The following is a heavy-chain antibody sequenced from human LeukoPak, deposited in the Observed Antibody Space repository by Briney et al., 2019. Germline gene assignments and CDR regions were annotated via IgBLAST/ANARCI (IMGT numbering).Heavy chain of an antibody. J-gene: IGHJ3*02. CDR1: GYSFTSHY. V-gene: IGHV1-46*01. CDR3: ARDPPVGHAFDI. Sequence: ASVKVSCKASGYSFTSHYMHWVRQAPGQGLEWMGLINPSGSSTLYAQKFQGRVTMTRDMSTTTDYMELSSLRSEDTAVYYCARDPPVGHAFDIWGQGTMVTVSS. D-gene: IGHD4-23*01. CDR2: INPSGSST.